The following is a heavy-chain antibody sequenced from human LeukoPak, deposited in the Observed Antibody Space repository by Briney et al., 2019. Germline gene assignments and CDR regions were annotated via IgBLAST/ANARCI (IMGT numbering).Heavy chain of an antibody. CDR3: AKARRDYSGSGIDAFDI. J-gene: IGHJ3*02. V-gene: IGHV3-9*01. CDR2: ISWNSVNI. Sequence: SLRLSCAASGFTFSSYAMSWVRQAPGKRLDWVSGISWNSVNIGHAESVTGRFTISRDNAKNSAFLQMNSLRLEDTALYYCAKARRDYSGSGIDAFDIWGQGTMVTVSS. D-gene: IGHD3-10*01. CDR1: GFTFSSYA.